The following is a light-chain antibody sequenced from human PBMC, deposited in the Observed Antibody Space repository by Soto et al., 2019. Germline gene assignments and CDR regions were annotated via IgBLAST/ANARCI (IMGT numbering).Light chain of an antibody. CDR1: QTISSW. Sequence: DIQMSQSPSTLSASVGDRVTITCRASQTISSWLAWYQQKPGKAPKLLIYKASTLKSGVPSRFSGSGSGTEFTLTISSLQPDDFATYFCQQYDSHSRTFGQGTKVDIK. CDR3: QQYDSHSRT. V-gene: IGKV1-5*03. J-gene: IGKJ1*01. CDR2: KAS.